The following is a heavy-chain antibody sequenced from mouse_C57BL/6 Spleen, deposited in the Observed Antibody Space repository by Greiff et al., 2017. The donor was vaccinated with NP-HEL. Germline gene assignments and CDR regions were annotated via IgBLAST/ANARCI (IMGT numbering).Heavy chain of an antibody. CDR2: ISSGGSYT. Sequence: EVQLLQSGGDLVKPGGSLKLSCAASGFTFSSYGMSWVRQTPDKSLEWVATISSGGSYTYYPDSVKGRVTISRDNAKNTRYLQMSSLKSEDAAMYYCARQGELGRGFDYWGQGTTLTVSS. CDR1: GFTFSSYG. J-gene: IGHJ2*01. CDR3: ARQGELGRGFDY. V-gene: IGHV5-6*01. D-gene: IGHD4-1*01.